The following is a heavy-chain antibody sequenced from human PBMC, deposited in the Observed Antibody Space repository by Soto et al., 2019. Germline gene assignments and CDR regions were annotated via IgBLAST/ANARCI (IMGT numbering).Heavy chain of an antibody. V-gene: IGHV3-30*04. CDR2: ISRDGSHK. Sequence: GRSLRLSCAASGFIFRNYAIHWVRQAPGKELEWVAVISRDGSHKYYLDSVKGRFTISTAFMELRTLRYDDTAIYYCARTPTPLHGDSNKNNYLDSSGHRTLVTVSS. CDR1: GFIFRNYA. J-gene: IGHJ5*01. D-gene: IGHD3-10*01. CDR3: ARTPTPLHGDSNKNNYLDS.